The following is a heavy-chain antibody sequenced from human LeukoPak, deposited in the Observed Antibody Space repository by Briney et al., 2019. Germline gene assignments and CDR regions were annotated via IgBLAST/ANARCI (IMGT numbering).Heavy chain of an antibody. Sequence: GGSLRLSCAASGFTFSSYAMSWVRQAPGKGLEWVSAISGSGGSTYYADSVKGRFTISRDNSKNTLYLQMNSLRAEDTAVYYCAKDTKRGYGSGSYSTYDYWGQGTLVTVSS. CDR2: ISGSGGST. V-gene: IGHV3-23*01. CDR3: AKDTKRGYGSGSYSTYDY. CDR1: GFTFSSYA. D-gene: IGHD3-10*01. J-gene: IGHJ4*02.